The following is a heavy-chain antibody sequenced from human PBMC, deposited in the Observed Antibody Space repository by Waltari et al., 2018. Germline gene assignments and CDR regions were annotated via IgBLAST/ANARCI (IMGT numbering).Heavy chain of an antibody. D-gene: IGHD3-22*01. J-gene: IGHJ2*01. CDR2: FDPEDGET. Sequence: QVQLVQSGAEVKKPGASVKVSCKVSGYTLTELSMHWVRQAPGKGLEWMGGFDPEDGETIDAQKFQGRVTMTEDTSTDTAYMELSSLRSEDTAVYYCARVPWYYDSSGYNWYFDLWGRGTLVTVSS. V-gene: IGHV1-24*01. CDR1: GYTLTELS. CDR3: ARVPWYYDSSGYNWYFDL.